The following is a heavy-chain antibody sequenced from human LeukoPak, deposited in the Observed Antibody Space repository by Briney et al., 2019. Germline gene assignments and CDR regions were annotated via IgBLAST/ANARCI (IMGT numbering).Heavy chain of an antibody. CDR2: IKQDGSDK. Sequence: PGGSLRLSCVASGFTFSSHWMSWVRQAPGKGLEWEGNIKQDGSDKYHADSVKGRFTISRDNAKNSLYLQMSSLRAEDTAVYYCATQTYALFDYWGQGTLVTVSS. J-gene: IGHJ4*02. CDR3: ATQTYALFDY. V-gene: IGHV3-7*03. D-gene: IGHD2-2*01. CDR1: GFTFSSHW.